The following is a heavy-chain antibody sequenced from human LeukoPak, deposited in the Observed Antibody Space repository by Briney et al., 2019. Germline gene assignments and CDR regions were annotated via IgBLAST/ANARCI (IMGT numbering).Heavy chain of an antibody. J-gene: IGHJ4*02. CDR2: INPNSGGT. V-gene: IGHV1-2*02. Sequence: ASVKVSCKASGYTFTGYYMHWVRQAPGQGLEWMGWINPNSGGTNYAQKFQGRVTMTRDTSISTAYMELSRLRSDDTAVYYCARDDAAVAAFDYWGQGTLVTVSS. CDR1: GYTFTGYY. CDR3: ARDDAAVAAFDY. D-gene: IGHD6-19*01.